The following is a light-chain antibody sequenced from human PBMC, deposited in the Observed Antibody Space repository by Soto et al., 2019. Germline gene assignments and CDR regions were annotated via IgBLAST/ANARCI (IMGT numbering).Light chain of an antibody. Sequence: QSVLTKPPSASGSPGQSVTISCTGTSSDVGGYNYVSWYQQHPGKAPKVIIYEVSKRPSGVPDRFPGSKSGSTASLTVSGLQAEDEADYYCTSYAVTNIFVFGPGTKGTVL. CDR2: EVS. CDR3: TSYAVTNIFV. V-gene: IGLV2-8*01. CDR1: SSDVGGYNY. J-gene: IGLJ1*01.